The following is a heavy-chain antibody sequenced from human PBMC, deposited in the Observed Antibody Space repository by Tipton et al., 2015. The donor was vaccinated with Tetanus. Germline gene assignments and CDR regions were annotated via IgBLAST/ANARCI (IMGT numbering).Heavy chain of an antibody. J-gene: IGHJ2*01. CDR3: ATFPFTVTTLSDNWYFDL. CDR1: GGTFSSYA. V-gene: IGHV1-69*12. CDR2: IIPIFGTA. Sequence: VQLVQSGAEVKKPGSSVKVSCKASGGTFSSYAISWVRQAPGQGLEWMGGIIPIFGTANYAQKFQGRVTITADESTSTAYMELSSLRSEDTAVYYCATFPFTVTTLSDNWYFDLWGRGTLVTVSS. D-gene: IGHD4-17*01.